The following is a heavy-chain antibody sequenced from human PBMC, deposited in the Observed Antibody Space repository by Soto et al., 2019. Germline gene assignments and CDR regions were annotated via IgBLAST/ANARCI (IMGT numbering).Heavy chain of an antibody. CDR3: ARFSGCGISGTFDI. CDR2: ISSSSSLI. J-gene: IGHJ3*02. Sequence: EVQLVESGGGLVQPGGSQRLSCAASGFTFSTYSMSWVRQAPGKGLEWVSYISSSSSLIFYVDSVKGRFTISRDNAKNSLYLQMNILRNEDTAVYYSARFSGCGISGTFDIRGQGTMVTVSS. V-gene: IGHV3-48*02. D-gene: IGHD1-26*01. CDR1: GFTFSTYS.